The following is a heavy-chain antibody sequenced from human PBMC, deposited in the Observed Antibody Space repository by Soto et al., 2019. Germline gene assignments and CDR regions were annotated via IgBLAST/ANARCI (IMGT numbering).Heavy chain of an antibody. CDR1: GFAVSSKY. D-gene: IGHD6-19*01. V-gene: IGHV3-53*01. CDR3: VQITGWPGFDF. CDR2: IYGGGTT. J-gene: IGHJ4*02. Sequence: EVQLVESGGGLIQPGGSLRLSCAASGFAVSSKYMTWVRQAPGKGLEWVSVIYGGGTTYYADSVKGRFTISRDTSKSTLYTQMTSRRAESTAVYYYVQITGWPGFDFWGQVTVVTVSS.